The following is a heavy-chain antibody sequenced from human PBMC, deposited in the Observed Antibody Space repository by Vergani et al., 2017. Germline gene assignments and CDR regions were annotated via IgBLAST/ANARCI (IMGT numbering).Heavy chain of an antibody. CDR1: GFTFSSYA. Sequence: EVQLLESGGGLVQPGGSLRLSCAASGFTFSSYAMSWVRQAPGKGLEWVSAISGSGGSTYYADSVKGRFTISRDNSKNTLYLQMNSLRAEDTAVYYCAKAFPSAYSYGYPFDYWGQGTLVTVSS. J-gene: IGHJ4*02. CDR2: ISGSGGST. V-gene: IGHV3-23*01. CDR3: AKAFPSAYSYGYPFDY. D-gene: IGHD5-18*01.